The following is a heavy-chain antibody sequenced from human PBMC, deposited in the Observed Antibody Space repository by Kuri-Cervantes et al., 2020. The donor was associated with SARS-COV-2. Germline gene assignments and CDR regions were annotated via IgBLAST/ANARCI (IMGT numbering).Heavy chain of an antibody. CDR3: ARIPYSYGSPFDYYGMDV. D-gene: IGHD5-18*01. CDR2: ISYDGSNK. J-gene: IGHJ6*02. V-gene: IGHV3-30*03. Sequence: GESLKISCAASGFTFSSYGMHWVRQAPGKGLEWVAVISYDGSNKYNADSVKGLFTISRDNSRNTLYLQMNSLRAEDTAVYYCARIPYSYGSPFDYYGMDVWGQGTTVTVSS. CDR1: GFTFSSYG.